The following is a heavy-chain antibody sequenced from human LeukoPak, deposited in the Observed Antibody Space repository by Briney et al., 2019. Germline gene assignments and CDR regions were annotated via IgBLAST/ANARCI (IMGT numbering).Heavy chain of an antibody. V-gene: IGHV1-18*01. Sequence: ASVKVSCKASGYTFTSYGISWVRQAPGQGLEWMGWISAYNGNTNYAQKLQGRVTMTTDTSTSTAYMELSSLRSEDTAVYYCARPSTPYSSSSGNDYWGQGTLVTVSS. J-gene: IGHJ4*02. D-gene: IGHD6-6*01. CDR1: GYTFTSYG. CDR2: ISAYNGNT. CDR3: ARPSTPYSSSSGNDY.